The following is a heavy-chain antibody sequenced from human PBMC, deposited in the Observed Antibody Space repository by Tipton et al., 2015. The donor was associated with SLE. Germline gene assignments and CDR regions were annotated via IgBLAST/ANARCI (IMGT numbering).Heavy chain of an antibody. Sequence: TLSLTCAVSGGSISSHYWSWIRQPPGKGLEWIGYIYYSGSTNYNPSLKSRVTMSVDTSRNHFSLKLSSVTAADTAVYYCARDRGWSEDNWFDPWGQHWGQGTLVTVSS. CDR3: ARDRGWSEDNWFDPWGQH. CDR2: IYYSGST. V-gene: IGHV4-59*11. D-gene: IGHD6-19*01. CDR1: GGSISSHY. J-gene: IGHJ1*01.